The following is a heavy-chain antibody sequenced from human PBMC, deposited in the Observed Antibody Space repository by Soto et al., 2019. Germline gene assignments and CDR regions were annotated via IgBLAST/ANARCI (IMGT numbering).Heavy chain of an antibody. CDR2: IYSGGST. CDR3: ARHYGDYRGNFDY. CDR1: GVTVSSNY. V-gene: IGHV3-53*04. J-gene: IGHJ4*02. Sequence: WVSMRLSCAASGVTVSSNYMRWVRQAPGKGLEWVSVIYSGGSTYYADSVKGRFTISRHNSKNTLYLQMNSLRAEDTAVYYCARHYGDYRGNFDYWGQGTLVTVSS. D-gene: IGHD4-17*01.